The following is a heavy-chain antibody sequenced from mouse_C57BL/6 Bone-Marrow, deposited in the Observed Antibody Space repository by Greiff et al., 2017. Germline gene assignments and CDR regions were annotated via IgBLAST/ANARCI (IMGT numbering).Heavy chain of an antibody. CDR2: IHPNSGST. V-gene: IGHV1-64*01. CDR1: GYTFTSYW. Sequence: VQLQQPGAELVKPGASVKLSCKASGYTFTSYWMHWVKQRPGQGLEWIGMIHPNSGSTNYNEKFKSKATLTVDKTSSTAYLQLSRLTSEDSAVYYCAKNHYAMDYWGQGTSVTVSS. CDR3: AKNHYAMDY. J-gene: IGHJ4*01.